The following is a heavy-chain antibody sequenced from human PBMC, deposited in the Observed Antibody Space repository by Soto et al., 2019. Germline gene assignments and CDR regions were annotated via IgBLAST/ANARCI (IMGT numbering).Heavy chain of an antibody. J-gene: IGHJ4*02. CDR1: GGSIIYTGHC. CDR2: IYYSGGT. CDR3: ARDEDGSGYFGY. D-gene: IGHD3-22*01. Sequence: PSETLSLTCTVSGGSIIYTGHCLTWIRQFPGKGLEWLGYIYYSGGTYYRPSLQSRIRISVANSKNQFSLQLNSVTAADTAVYYCARDEDGSGYFGYWGQGALVTVSS. V-gene: IGHV4-31*03.